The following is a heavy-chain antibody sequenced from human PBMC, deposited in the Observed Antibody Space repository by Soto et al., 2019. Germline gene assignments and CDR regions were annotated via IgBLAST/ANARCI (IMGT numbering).Heavy chain of an antibody. CDR2: ASGSGGFT. V-gene: IGHV3-23*01. D-gene: IGHD6-19*01. Sequence: GGSLRLSCAASGFTFNNYGMIWVRQAAGKGLEWVSVASGSGGFTNYADSVKGRFTISRDNSKNTLYLQMNGLRAEDTAVYYCARDMGYTSGHGFDYWGQGTLVTVSS. CDR3: ARDMGYTSGHGFDY. CDR1: GFTFNNYG. J-gene: IGHJ4*02.